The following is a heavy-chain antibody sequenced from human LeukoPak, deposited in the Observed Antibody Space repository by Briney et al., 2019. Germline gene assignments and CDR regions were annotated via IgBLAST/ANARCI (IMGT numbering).Heavy chain of an antibody. D-gene: IGHD3-10*01. J-gene: IGHJ4*02. CDR3: ARTGYYFDY. Sequence: LAGGSPRLSCAASGVTFSSYEMNWVRQAPGKGLEWVSYISSSGSTIYYADSVKGRFTIPRDNAKNSLYLQMNSLRAEDTAVYYCARTGYYFDYWGQGTLVTVSS. V-gene: IGHV3-48*03. CDR1: GVTFSSYE. CDR2: ISSSGSTI.